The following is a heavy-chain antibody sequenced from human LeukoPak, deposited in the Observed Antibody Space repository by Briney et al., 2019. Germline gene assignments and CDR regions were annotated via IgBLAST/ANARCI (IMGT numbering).Heavy chain of an antibody. CDR1: GGSISSGGYY. J-gene: IGHJ4*02. Sequence: SETLSLTCTVSGGSISSGGYYWSWIRQPPGKGLEWIGYIYHSGSTYYNPSLKSRVTISVDRSKNQFSLKLSSVTAADTAVYYCASQPNIAAAGPGDYWGQGTLVTVSS. CDR2: IYHSGST. V-gene: IGHV4-30-2*01. D-gene: IGHD6-13*01. CDR3: ASQPNIAAAGPGDY.